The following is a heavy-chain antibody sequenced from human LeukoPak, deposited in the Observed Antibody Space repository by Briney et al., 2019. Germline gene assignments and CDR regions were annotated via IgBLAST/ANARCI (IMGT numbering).Heavy chain of an antibody. CDR3: ARARGPRSSWYPLDS. Sequence: GAPVEVSRKASGYTFRRYDINWVRQASGHRLEWMGWMNPNSGNTGYAQKFQGRVTTIRQTHIRTAYMELSSLRSEDTAVYYSARARGPRSSWYPLDSWGQGTLVTVSA. V-gene: IGHV1-8*01. D-gene: IGHD6-13*01. CDR2: MNPNSGNT. J-gene: IGHJ4*02. CDR1: GYTFRRYD.